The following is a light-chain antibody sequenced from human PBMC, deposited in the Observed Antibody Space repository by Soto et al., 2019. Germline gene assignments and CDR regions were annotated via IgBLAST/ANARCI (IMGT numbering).Light chain of an antibody. V-gene: IGLV1-40*01. CDR1: SSNIGAGYD. CDR2: GNS. J-gene: IGLJ1*01. CDR3: QSYDSSRSGFYV. Sequence: QSVLTQPPSVSGAPGQRVTISCTGSSSNIGAGYDVHWYQQLPGTAPKLLIYGNSNRPSGVPDRFSGSKSGTSASLAITGLQAEAEADYYCQSYDSSRSGFYVFGTGTKLTVL.